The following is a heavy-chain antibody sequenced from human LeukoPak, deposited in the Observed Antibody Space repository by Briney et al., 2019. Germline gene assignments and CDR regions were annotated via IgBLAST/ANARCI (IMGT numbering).Heavy chain of an antibody. Sequence: PGGSLRLSCAASGFTFSSYGMHWVRQAPGKGLEWVAVIWYDGSNKYYADSVKGRFTISRDNSKNTLYLQMNSLRAEDTAVYYCAKDSESATAIDYWGQGTLVTVSS. CDR3: AKDSESATAIDY. CDR1: GFTFSSYG. D-gene: IGHD2-2*02. V-gene: IGHV3-33*06. CDR2: IWYDGSNK. J-gene: IGHJ4*02.